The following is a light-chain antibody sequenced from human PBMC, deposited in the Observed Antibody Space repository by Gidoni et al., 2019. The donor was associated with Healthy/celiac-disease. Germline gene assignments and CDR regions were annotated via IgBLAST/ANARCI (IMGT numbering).Light chain of an antibody. CDR3: MQAVQTPVT. CDR1: QSLLHSNGYNY. CDR2: LGS. V-gene: IGKV2-28*01. J-gene: IGKJ5*01. Sequence: DIVMTQSPPSLLVTPGEPASIPCRSSQSLLHSNGYNYLDWYLQKPGQSPQLLIYLGSNRASGVPDRFSGSGSGTDFTLKISRVEAEDVGVYYCMQAVQTPVTFGQGTRLEIK.